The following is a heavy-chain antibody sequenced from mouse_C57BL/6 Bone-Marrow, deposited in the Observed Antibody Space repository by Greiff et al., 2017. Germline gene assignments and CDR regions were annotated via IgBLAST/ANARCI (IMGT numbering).Heavy chain of an antibody. CDR3: ARQGIYYDYDDTFDY. D-gene: IGHD2-4*01. CDR1: GFTFSSYG. J-gene: IGHJ2*01. Sequence: EVQGVESGGDLVKPGGSLKLSCAASGFTFSSYGMSWVRQTPDKRLEWVATISSGGSYTYYPDSVKGRFTISRDNAKNTLYLQMSSLKSEDTAMYYCARQGIYYDYDDTFDYWGQGTTLTVSS. V-gene: IGHV5-6*01. CDR2: ISSGGSYT.